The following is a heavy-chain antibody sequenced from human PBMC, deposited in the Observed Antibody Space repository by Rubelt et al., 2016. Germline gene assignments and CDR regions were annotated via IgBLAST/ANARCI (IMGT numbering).Heavy chain of an antibody. Sequence: QVQLVQSGAEVKKPGASVKVSCKVSGYTLTELSMHWVRQAPGQGLEWMGWINPNSGGTNYAQKFQGWVTMTRDRSLSTAYMGLSRLRSDDTAEYYCAREGTSSSWPYWGQGTLVTVSS. J-gene: IGHJ4*02. D-gene: IGHD6-13*01. V-gene: IGHV1-2*04. CDR1: GYTLTELS. CDR2: INPNSGGT. CDR3: AREGTSSSWPY.